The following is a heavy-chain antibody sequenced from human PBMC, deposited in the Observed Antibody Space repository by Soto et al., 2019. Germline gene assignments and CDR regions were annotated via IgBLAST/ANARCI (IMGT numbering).Heavy chain of an antibody. J-gene: IGHJ4*02. V-gene: IGHV3-23*01. Sequence: EVQLLESGGGLIQPGGSLRLACSASGFTFINYARTWVRQAPGKVLAWGSVTSPNGGTVYYADSVKGRVTISRDNSKNTLYLQMNSLRVEDTATYFCAKDLTAEDDPRGLLDFWGQGTLVTVSS. CDR1: GFTFINYA. D-gene: IGHD2-21*02. CDR2: TSPNGGTV. CDR3: AKDLTAEDDPRGLLDF.